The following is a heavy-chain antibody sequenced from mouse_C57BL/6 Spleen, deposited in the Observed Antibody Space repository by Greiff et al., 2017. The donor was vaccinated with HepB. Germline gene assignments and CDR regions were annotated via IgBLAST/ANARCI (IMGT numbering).Heavy chain of an antibody. CDR1: GYTFTDYN. Sequence: EVQLQQSGPELVKPGASVKIPCKASGYTFTDYNMDWVKQSHGKSLEWIGDINPNNGGTIYNQKFKGKATLTVDKSSSTAYMELRSLTSEDTAVYYCARGSYYSNYWFAYWGQRTLVTVSA. D-gene: IGHD2-5*01. V-gene: IGHV1-18*01. CDR3: ARGSYYSNYWFAY. J-gene: IGHJ3*01. CDR2: INPNNGGT.